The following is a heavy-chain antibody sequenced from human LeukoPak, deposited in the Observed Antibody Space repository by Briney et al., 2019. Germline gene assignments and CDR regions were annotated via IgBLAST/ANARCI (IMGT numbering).Heavy chain of an antibody. CDR2: IKQDGSEK. Sequence: GGSLRLSCAASEFTFNSYWIHWVRQAPGKGLEWVANIKQDGSEKYYVDSVKGRFTISRDNAKNSLYLQMNSLRAEDTAVYYCARESHSSGWYDYWGQGTLVTVSS. CDR1: EFTFNSYW. V-gene: IGHV3-7*01. CDR3: ARESHSSGWYDY. J-gene: IGHJ4*02. D-gene: IGHD6-19*01.